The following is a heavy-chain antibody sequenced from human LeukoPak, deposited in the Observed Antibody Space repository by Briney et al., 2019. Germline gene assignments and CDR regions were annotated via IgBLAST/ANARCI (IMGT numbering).Heavy chain of an antibody. CDR2: IYTSGST. J-gene: IGHJ6*03. CDR3: SRAREYDYVWGSYRYRDYYYYYMDV. D-gene: IGHD3-16*02. Sequence: SETLSLTCTVSGGSISSYYWSWIRQPAGKGLEWIGRIYTSGSTNYNPSLKSRVTMSVDTSKNQFSLKLSSVTAADTAVYYCSRAREYDYVWGSYRYRDYYYYYMDVWGKGTTVTISS. V-gene: IGHV4-4*07. CDR1: GGSISSYY.